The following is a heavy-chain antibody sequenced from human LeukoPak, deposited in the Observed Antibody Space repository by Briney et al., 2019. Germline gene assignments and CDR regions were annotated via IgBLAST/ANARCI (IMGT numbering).Heavy chain of an antibody. V-gene: IGHV6-1*01. CDR2: TYYRSKWYN. J-gene: IGHJ5*02. CDR1: GDSVSSNSAA. Sequence: SQTLSLTCAISGDSVSSNSAAWNWIRQSPSRGLEWLGRTYYRSKWYNDYAVSVKSRITINPDTSKNQFSLQLNSVTPEDTAVYYCAREGQGYDYVWGSYRSSNWFDPWGQGTLATVSS. CDR3: AREGQGYDYVWGSYRSSNWFDP. D-gene: IGHD3-16*02.